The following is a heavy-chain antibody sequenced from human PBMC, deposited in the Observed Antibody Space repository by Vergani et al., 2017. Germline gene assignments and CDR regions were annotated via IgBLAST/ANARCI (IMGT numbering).Heavy chain of an antibody. V-gene: IGHV1-69*01. CDR2: IIPIFGTA. Sequence: QVQLVQSGAEVKKPGSSVKVSCKASGGTFSSYAISWVRQAPGQGLEWMGGIIPIFGTANYAQKFQGRVTITADESTSTAYMELSSLRSEDTAVYYCASLDPSWYSSSWYRNNWFDPWGQGTLVTVSS. J-gene: IGHJ5*02. CDR1: GGTFSSYA. D-gene: IGHD6-13*01. CDR3: ASLDPSWYSSSWYRNNWFDP.